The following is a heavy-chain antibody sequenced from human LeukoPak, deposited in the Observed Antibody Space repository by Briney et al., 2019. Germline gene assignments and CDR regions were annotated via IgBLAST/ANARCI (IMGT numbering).Heavy chain of an antibody. CDR1: GFTFGDYA. V-gene: IGHV3-49*04. D-gene: IGHD4-17*01. CDR2: IRRKGYDRTT. Sequence: GGSLRLSCTPSGFTFGDYAMSWVRQAPGKGLEWVGFIRRKGYDRTTQYAASVKGRFTISRDDSKSIAYPQMNSLKTEDTAVYYCTRHMTTVTTYYFDYWGQGTLVTVSS. J-gene: IGHJ4*02. CDR3: TRHMTTVTTYYFDY.